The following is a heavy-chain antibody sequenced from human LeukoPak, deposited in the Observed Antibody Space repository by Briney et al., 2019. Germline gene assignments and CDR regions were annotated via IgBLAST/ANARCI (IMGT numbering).Heavy chain of an antibody. CDR2: ISGSGGST. Sequence: GGSLRLSCAASGFTFSSYAMSWVRQAPGKGLEWVSAISGSGGSTYYADSVKGRFTISRDNSKNTLYLQMNSLRAEDTAVYCCAKETGYSSSWYYFDYWGQGTLVTVSS. V-gene: IGHV3-23*01. CDR3: AKETGYSSSWYYFDY. J-gene: IGHJ4*02. D-gene: IGHD6-13*01. CDR1: GFTFSSYA.